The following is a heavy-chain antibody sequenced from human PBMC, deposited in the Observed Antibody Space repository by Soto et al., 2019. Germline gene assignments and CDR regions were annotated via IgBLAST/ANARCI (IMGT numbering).Heavy chain of an antibody. V-gene: IGHV1-69*12. CDR2: IIPIFGTA. CDR3: ARAAAPGTVTYYDIWVYP. J-gene: IGHJ5*02. Sequence: QVPLVQSGAEVKKPGSSVKVSCKASGGTFSSYAISWVRQAPGQGLEWMGGIIPIFGTANYAQKFQGRVTITADESTSTDYMEMSSLRSEDTTVYYCARAAAPGTVTYYDIWVYPWGQVFLLTVSS. CDR1: GGTFSSYA. D-gene: IGHD3-9*01.